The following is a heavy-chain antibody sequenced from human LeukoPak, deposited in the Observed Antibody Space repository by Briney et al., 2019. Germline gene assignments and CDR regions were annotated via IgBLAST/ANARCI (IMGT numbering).Heavy chain of an antibody. V-gene: IGHV4-34*01. CDR3: AASQWLVRNYYYMDV. Sequence: SSETLSLTCAVYGGSFSGYYWSWIRQPPGKGLEWIGEINHSGSTNYNPSLKSRVTISVNTSKNQFSLKLSSVTAADTAVYYCAASQWLVRNYYYMDVWGKGTTVTISS. D-gene: IGHD6-19*01. CDR2: INHSGST. CDR1: GGSFSGYY. J-gene: IGHJ6*03.